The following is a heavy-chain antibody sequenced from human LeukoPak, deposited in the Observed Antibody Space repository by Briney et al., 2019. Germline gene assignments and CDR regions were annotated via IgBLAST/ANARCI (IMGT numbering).Heavy chain of an antibody. J-gene: IGHJ4*02. D-gene: IGHD7-27*01. CDR3: ARVSWGSSYYFDY. Sequence: SETLSLTCAVYGGSFXGYYWSWIRQPPGKGLEWIGEINHSGSTYYNPSLKSRVTISVDRSKNQFSLKLSSVTAADTAVYYCARVSWGSSYYFDYWGQGTLVTVSS. V-gene: IGHV4-34*01. CDR2: INHSGST. CDR1: GGSFXGYY.